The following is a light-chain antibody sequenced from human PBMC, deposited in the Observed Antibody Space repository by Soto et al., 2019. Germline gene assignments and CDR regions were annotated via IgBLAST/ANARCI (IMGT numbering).Light chain of an antibody. CDR1: QSVSSSY. V-gene: IGKV3-20*01. J-gene: IGKJ4*01. CDR2: GAS. CDR3: HQYDSSPLT. Sequence: EIVLTQSPGTLSLSPGERATLSCRASQSVSSSYLAWYQQKPGQAPRLLIYGASSRATGIPDRFSGSGSGTDCTLTMSRLEPEDFAVYYCHQYDSSPLTFGGGTTVEIK.